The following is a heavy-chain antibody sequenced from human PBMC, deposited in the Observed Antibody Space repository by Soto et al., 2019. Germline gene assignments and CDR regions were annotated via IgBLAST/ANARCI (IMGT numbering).Heavy chain of an antibody. D-gene: IGHD2-2*01. V-gene: IGHV1-2*02. CDR1: GSTFTGYY. Sequence: ASVKVSCKSSGSTFTGYYMHWVLQAPGQGLDWMGWINPNSGGTNYAQKFQGRVTMTRDTSISTAYMELSRLRSDDTAVYYCARETLDIVVVPAANGWFDPWGQGTLVTVSS. J-gene: IGHJ5*02. CDR2: INPNSGGT. CDR3: ARETLDIVVVPAANGWFDP.